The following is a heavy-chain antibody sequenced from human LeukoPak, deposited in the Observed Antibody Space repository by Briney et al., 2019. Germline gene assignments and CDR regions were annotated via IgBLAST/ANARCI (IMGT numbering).Heavy chain of an antibody. J-gene: IGHJ3*02. D-gene: IGHD3-22*01. V-gene: IGHV1-2*02. CDR3: ARMSSDSSGYYYAFDI. Sequence: GASVTVSYMGSVYTFTEYYMHWVGQAPGQGGEGMGWINPNKGGTNYSQKFQGRVTMTSATSISTAYIELSRLRSDDTAVYYCARMSSDSSGYYYAFDIWGQGTMVTVSS. CDR2: INPNKGGT. CDR1: VYTFTEYY.